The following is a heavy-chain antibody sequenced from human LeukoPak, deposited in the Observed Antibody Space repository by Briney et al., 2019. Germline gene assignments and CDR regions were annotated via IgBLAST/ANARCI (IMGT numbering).Heavy chain of an antibody. Sequence: ASVKVSCKASGYSFTGYYVHWVRQAPGQGLEWMGWINPNSGDTKYAQKFQIRVTMTRDTSGNTASMELSSLTSDDTAVYYYMRGSATATGVRGEDYWGQGTLVTVSS. V-gene: IGHV1-2*02. D-gene: IGHD2-21*02. CDR1: GYSFTGYY. CDR3: MRGSATATGVRGEDY. CDR2: INPNSGDT. J-gene: IGHJ4*02.